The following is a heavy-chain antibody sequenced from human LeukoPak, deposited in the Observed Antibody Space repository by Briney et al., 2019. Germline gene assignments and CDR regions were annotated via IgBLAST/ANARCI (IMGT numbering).Heavy chain of an antibody. CDR1: GFTFSSYG. V-gene: IGHV3-30*18. J-gene: IGHJ4*02. CDR2: ISNE. D-gene: IGHD6-19*01. CDR3: AKDQYVGSAAVAGDY. Sequence: GGSLRLSCAASGFTFSSYGIHWVRQAPGKGLKWVAHISNEDYADSVKGRFTMSRDNSENTLYLQMNSLRAEDTAVYYCAKDQYVGSAAVAGDYWGQGTLVIVSS.